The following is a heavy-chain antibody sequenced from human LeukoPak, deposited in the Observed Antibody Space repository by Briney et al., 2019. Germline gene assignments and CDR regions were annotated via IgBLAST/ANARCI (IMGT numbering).Heavy chain of an antibody. V-gene: IGHV4-38-2*01. CDR1: GYSISSGYY. J-gene: IGHJ5*02. CDR2: IYHSGST. Sequence: PSETLSLTCAVSGYSISSGYYWGWIRQPRGKGLEWIGSIYHSGSTYYNPSLKSRVTISVDTSKNQFSLKLSSVTAADTAVYYCARQSDLWFGVRGSNWFDPWGQGTLVTVSS. CDR3: ARQSDLWFGVRGSNWFDP. D-gene: IGHD3-10*01.